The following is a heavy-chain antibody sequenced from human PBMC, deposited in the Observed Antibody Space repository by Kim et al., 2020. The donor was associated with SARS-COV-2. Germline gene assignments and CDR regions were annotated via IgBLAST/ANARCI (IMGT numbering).Heavy chain of an antibody. CDR2: IIPILGIA. J-gene: IGHJ3*02. D-gene: IGHD2-15*01. CDR1: GGTFSSYA. Sequence: SVKVSCKASGGTFSSYAISWVRQAPGQGLEWMGRIIPILGIANYAQKFQGRVTITADKSTSTAYMELSSLRSEDTAVYYCARDEICSGGSCYSDAFDIWGQGTMVTVSS. V-gene: IGHV1-69*04. CDR3: ARDEICSGGSCYSDAFDI.